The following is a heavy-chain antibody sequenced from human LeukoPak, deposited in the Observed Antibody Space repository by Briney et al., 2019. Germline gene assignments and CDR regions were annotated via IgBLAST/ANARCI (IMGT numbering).Heavy chain of an antibody. V-gene: IGHV3-30*18. CDR3: AKDRYSSGWYSDFDY. CDR1: GFTFSNHA. J-gene: IGHJ4*02. D-gene: IGHD6-19*01. CDR2: ISDDGSNK. Sequence: GGSLRLSCAASGFTFSNHAMHWVRQAPGKGLEWVAVISDDGSNKYYGDSVKGRFTISRDNSKNTVYLQMNSLRAEDTAVYYCAKDRYSSGWYSDFDYWGQGTLVTASS.